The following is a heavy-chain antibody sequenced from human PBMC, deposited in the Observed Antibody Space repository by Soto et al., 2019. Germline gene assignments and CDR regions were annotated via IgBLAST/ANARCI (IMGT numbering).Heavy chain of an antibody. CDR3: AKGGYSYGIDY. J-gene: IGHJ4*02. V-gene: IGHV3-9*01. Sequence: PGGSLRLSWTASGCTFGDYAMHWVRQAPGKGLEWVSGISWNSGSIGYADSLKGRFTISRDNAKNSLYLQMNSLRAEDTALYYCAKGGYSYGIDYWGQGTLVTVSS. CDR1: GCTFGDYA. CDR2: ISWNSGSI. D-gene: IGHD5-18*01.